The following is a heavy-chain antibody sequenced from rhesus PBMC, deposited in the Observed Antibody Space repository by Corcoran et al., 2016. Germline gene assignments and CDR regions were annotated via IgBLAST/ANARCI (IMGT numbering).Heavy chain of an antibody. CDR2: ICGSRTRT. J-gene: IGHJ4*01. CDR1: GGSISSSY. CDR3: ASDRGYSYSYLGY. V-gene: IGHV4-169*02. Sequence: QLQLQESGPGLVKPSETLSVTCAVSGGSISSSYWSWIRQAPGKGLERIGYICGSRTRTNDTPTLKGRVTLSVDTSKNQLSLKLSSVTAADTAVYYCASDRGYSYSYLGYWGQGVLVTVSS. D-gene: IGHD5-12*01.